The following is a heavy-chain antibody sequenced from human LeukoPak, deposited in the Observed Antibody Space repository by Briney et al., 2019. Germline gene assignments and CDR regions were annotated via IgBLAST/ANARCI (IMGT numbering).Heavy chain of an antibody. D-gene: IGHD2-2*01. V-gene: IGHV3-30*02. J-gene: IGHJ4*02. CDR2: LQFDGSDK. Sequence: GGSLRLSCAASGFIFSAYGMHWVRQAPGKGLEWVAFLQFDGSDKFYADSVKGRFTISRDNSKNTLYLQMNSLRPEDTSVYYCAKDQQLQPFHYWGQGTLVTVSS. CDR1: GFIFSAYG. CDR3: AKDQQLQPFHY.